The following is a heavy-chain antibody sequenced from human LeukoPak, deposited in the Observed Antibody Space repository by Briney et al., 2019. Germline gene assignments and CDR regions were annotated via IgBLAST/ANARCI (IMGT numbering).Heavy chain of an antibody. CDR1: GFTFSSYS. CDR2: ISRSSSYI. D-gene: IGHD3-10*01. V-gene: IGHV3-21*01. J-gene: IGHJ4*02. CDR3: AKLGFGESVDY. Sequence: GGSLRLSCAASGFTFSSYSMNGVRQAPGKGLEGCASISRSSSYIYYADSVKGRFTISRDNDKNSLYLQMNSLRAEDTAVYYCAKLGFGESVDYWGKGTLVAVSS.